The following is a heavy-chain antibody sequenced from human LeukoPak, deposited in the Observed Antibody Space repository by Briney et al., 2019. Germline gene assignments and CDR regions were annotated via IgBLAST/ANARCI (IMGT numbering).Heavy chain of an antibody. CDR2: IYYSGST. J-gene: IGHJ4*02. CDR1: GGSISSYY. Sequence: SETLSLTCTVSGGSISSYYWSWIRQPPGQGLEWIGYIYYSGSTNYNPSLKSRVTISVDTSKNQFSLKLSSVTAADTAVYYCARGDILTGYPCDYWGQGTLVTVSS. CDR3: ARGDILTGYPCDY. D-gene: IGHD3-9*01. V-gene: IGHV4-59*01.